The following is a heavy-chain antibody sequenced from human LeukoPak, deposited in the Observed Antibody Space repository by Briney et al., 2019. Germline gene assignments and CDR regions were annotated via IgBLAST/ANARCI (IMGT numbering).Heavy chain of an antibody. V-gene: IGHV3-7*01. Sequence: GGSLRLSCAASEFTFSSLWMSWVRQAPGRGPEWVANINQDGGTTYYVASVKGRFTISRDNAKNSLSLQMSSLRAEDTAVYYCTKDRQGPNQYHMDVWGKGTTVTVSS. CDR2: INQDGGTT. J-gene: IGHJ6*03. CDR3: TKDRQGPNQYHMDV. CDR1: EFTFSSLW.